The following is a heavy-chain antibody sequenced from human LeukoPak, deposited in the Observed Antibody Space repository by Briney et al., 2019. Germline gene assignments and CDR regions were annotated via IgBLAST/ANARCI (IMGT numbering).Heavy chain of an antibody. J-gene: IGHJ4*02. Sequence: GGSLRLSCAASGFTFSDYYMSWIRQAPGKGLEWVSYISSSTSTIYYADSVKGRFTISRDNAKNSLCLQMSSLRAEDTAVYYCARDLRWSFDYWGQGTLVTVSS. D-gene: IGHD5-24*01. CDR2: ISSSTSTI. V-gene: IGHV3-11*04. CDR3: ARDLRWSFDY. CDR1: GFTFSDYY.